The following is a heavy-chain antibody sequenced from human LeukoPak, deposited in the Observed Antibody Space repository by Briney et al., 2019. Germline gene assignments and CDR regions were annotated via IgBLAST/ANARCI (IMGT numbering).Heavy chain of an antibody. CDR1: GYTFTGHY. CDR2: INPNSGGT. D-gene: IGHD3-16*01. J-gene: IGHJ4*02. CDR3: ARAVSVGGLNAVGYYFDY. V-gene: IGHV1-2*02. Sequence: ASVTVSCKASGYTFTGHYMHWVRQAPGQGLEWMGWINPNSGGTNYAQKFQGRVTMTRHTSISTAYMELSRLSSDDTAVYYCARAVSVGGLNAVGYYFDYWGQGTLVTVSS.